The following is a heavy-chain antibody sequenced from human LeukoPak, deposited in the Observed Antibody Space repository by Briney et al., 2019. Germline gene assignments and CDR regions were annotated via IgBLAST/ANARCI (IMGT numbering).Heavy chain of an antibody. D-gene: IGHD6-13*01. Sequence: PGGSLRLSCAASGFTFSSYAMHWVRQAPGKGLEWVAVISYDGSNKYYADSVKGRFTISRDNSKNTLYLQMNSLRAEDTAVYYCAKGVAAAGKRLDYWGQGTLVTVSS. CDR1: GFTFSSYA. J-gene: IGHJ4*02. CDR3: AKGVAAAGKRLDY. V-gene: IGHV3-30-3*01. CDR2: ISYDGSNK.